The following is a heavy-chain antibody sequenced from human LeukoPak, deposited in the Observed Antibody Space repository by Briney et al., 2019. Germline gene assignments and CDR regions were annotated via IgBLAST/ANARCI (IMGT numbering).Heavy chain of an antibody. CDR2: IKSDGSST. CDR1: GFTFSSYW. D-gene: IGHD5-18*01. CDR3: ARDDRYSYGYYFDY. Sequence: PGGSLRLSCAASGFTFSSYWMHWVRQAPGKGLVWVSRIKSDGSSTNYADSVKGRFTISRDNAKNTLYLQMNSLRAEDTAVYYCARDDRYSYGYYFDYWGQGTLVTVSS. J-gene: IGHJ4*02. V-gene: IGHV3-74*01.